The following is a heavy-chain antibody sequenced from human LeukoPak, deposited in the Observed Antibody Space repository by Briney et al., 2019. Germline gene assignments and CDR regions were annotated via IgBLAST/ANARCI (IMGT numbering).Heavy chain of an antibody. Sequence: PSETLSLTCTVSGGSISSNSYYWGWLRQPPGKGLEWIGSINYSGSTYYNPSLNSRVTISVDTYKNQFSLKLSFVTAADTAVYYCARRPQSYIDVWGKGTTVTVSS. CDR3: ARRPQSYIDV. V-gene: IGHV4-39*01. CDR2: INYSGST. CDR1: GGSISSNSYY. J-gene: IGHJ6*03.